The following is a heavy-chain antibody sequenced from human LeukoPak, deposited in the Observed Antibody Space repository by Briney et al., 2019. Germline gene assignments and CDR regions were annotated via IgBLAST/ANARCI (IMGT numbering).Heavy chain of an antibody. CDR1: GGSISSSSYY. Sequence: SETLSLTCTVSGGSISSSSYYWGWIRQPPGKGLEWIGSICYSGSTYYNPSLKSRVTISVDTSKNQFSLKLSSVTAADTAVYYCASPYYDFWSGHQNFYYYYMDVWGKGTTVTVSS. D-gene: IGHD3-3*01. CDR2: ICYSGST. V-gene: IGHV4-39*01. J-gene: IGHJ6*03. CDR3: ASPYYDFWSGHQNFYYYYMDV.